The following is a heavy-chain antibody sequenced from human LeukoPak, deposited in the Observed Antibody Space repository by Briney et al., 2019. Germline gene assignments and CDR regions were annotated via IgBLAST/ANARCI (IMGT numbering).Heavy chain of an antibody. D-gene: IGHD6-13*01. CDR3: ASGGPTGYSSSWYGNNWFDP. Sequence: SETLSLTCTVSGGSISSSSYYWGWIRQPPGKGLEWIGSIYYSGSTYYNPSLKSRVTISVDTSKNQFSLKLSSVTAADTAVYYCASGGPTGYSSSWYGNNWFDPWGQGTLVTVSS. CDR1: GGSISSSSYY. V-gene: IGHV4-39*01. CDR2: IYYSGST. J-gene: IGHJ5*02.